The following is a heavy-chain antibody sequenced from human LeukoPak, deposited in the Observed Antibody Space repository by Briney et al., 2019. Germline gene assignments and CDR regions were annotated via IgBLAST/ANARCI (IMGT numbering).Heavy chain of an antibody. V-gene: IGHV3-7*03. CDR1: GFTFSSYW. J-gene: IGHJ4*02. D-gene: IGHD6-13*01. Sequence: GRSLRLSCAASGFTFSSYWMSWVRQAPGEGLEWVAKINQDGTEKAYVDSVRGRFTISRDNAKNSLFLQMNSLRAEDTAVYYCARGPLIAAAGTWWGQGTLVTVSS. CDR2: INQDGTEK. CDR3: ARGPLIAAAGTW.